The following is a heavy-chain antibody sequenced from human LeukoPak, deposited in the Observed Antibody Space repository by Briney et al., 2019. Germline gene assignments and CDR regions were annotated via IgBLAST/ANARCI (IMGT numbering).Heavy chain of an antibody. J-gene: IGHJ4*02. D-gene: IGHD6-13*01. CDR1: GYTFTDYY. CDR3: ARGGIAAAGTSPY. CDR2: INPNSGAT. Sequence: ASVKVSCKASGYTFTDYYIHWVRQAPGQGLEWMGWINPNSGATNYPQKFQGRGTMTRDRSISTAYMELNRLRSDDTAVYYCARGGIAAAGTSPYWGQGTLVTVSS. V-gene: IGHV1-2*02.